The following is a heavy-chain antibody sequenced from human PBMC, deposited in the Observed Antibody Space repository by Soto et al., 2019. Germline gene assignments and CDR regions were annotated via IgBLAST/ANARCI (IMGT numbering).Heavy chain of an antibody. CDR3: ARAPKVSGSSQTRPDF. CDR1: GFTFSTYA. J-gene: IGHJ4*02. CDR2: ISASGGGT. Sequence: GGSLSLSCAASGFTFSTYAMSWVRQTPGKGLEWVSSISASGGGTYYADSVKGRFTISRDTSKKQFSLNLASVSAADTAVYYCARAPKVSGSSQTRPDFWGQGTLVTVSS. V-gene: IGHV3-23*01. D-gene: IGHD6-6*01.